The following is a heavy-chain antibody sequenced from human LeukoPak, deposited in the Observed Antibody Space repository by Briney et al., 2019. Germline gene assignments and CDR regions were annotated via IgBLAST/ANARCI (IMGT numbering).Heavy chain of an antibody. J-gene: IGHJ4*02. CDR1: GGSISSSNR. D-gene: IGHD1-26*01. Sequence: PSETLSLTCAVSGGSISSSNRWSWVRQPPGKGLEWIGEIYHSGSTNYNPSLKSRVTISVDKSKNQFSLKLSSVTAADTAVYYCARYASGSYYRGIDYWGQGTLVAVSS. CDR2: IYHSGST. V-gene: IGHV4-4*02. CDR3: ARYASGSYYRGIDY.